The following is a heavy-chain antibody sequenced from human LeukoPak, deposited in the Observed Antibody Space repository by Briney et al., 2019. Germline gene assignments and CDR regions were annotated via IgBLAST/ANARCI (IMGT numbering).Heavy chain of an antibody. CDR1: GFTFSSYE. CDR3: ARERGNSYGYDY. D-gene: IGHD5-18*01. V-gene: IGHV3-48*03. J-gene: IGHJ4*02. Sequence: PGGSQRLSCAASGFTFSSYEMNWVRQAPGKGLEWVSYISSSGSTIYYADSVKGRFTISRDNAKNSLYLQMNSLRAEDTAVYYCARERGNSYGYDYWGQGTLVTVSS. CDR2: ISSSGSTI.